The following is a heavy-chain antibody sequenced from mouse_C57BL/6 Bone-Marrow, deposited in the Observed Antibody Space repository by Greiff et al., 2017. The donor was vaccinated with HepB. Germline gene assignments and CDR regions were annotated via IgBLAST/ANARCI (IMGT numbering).Heavy chain of an antibody. CDR3: TTTFPRYFDV. V-gene: IGHV1-19*01. J-gene: IGHJ1*03. CDR2: INPYNGGT. CDR1: GYTFTDYY. Sequence: VQLQQSGPVLVKPGASVKMSCKASGYTFTDYYMNWVKQSHGKSLEWIGVINPYNGGTSYNQKFKGKATLTVDKSSSTAYMELNSLTSEDSAVYYCTTTFPRYFDVWGTGTTVTVSS.